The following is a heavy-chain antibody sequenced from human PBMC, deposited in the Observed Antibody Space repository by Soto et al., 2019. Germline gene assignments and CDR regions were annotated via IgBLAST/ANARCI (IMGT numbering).Heavy chain of an antibody. D-gene: IGHD2-15*01. CDR1: GFDFSNSW. V-gene: IGHV3-74*01. CDR3: AKDTAYAMDV. Sequence: EVQLVESGGGLVQPGGSLRLSCAASGFDFSNSWIHWVRQGPGKGLVWVSHINSDGSGTTYADSVKDRFTISRDNAKNTVYLQMNSLRAEDTAVYYCAKDTAYAMDVWGQGTTVTVSS. CDR2: INSDGSGT. J-gene: IGHJ6*02.